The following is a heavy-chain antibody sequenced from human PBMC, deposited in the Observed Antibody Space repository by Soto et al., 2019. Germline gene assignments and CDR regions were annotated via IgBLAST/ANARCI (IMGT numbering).Heavy chain of an antibody. Sequence: QVQLQESGPALVRPSETLSLTCTVSGGSMSTYYWSWIRQPPGKRLEWIGYIYSSGTTNYNPSLESRVTILVDTAKNQFSLKLSSVTAADPAVYFCARRRDTSGWLSHWGQGTLVTVSS. J-gene: IGHJ4*02. D-gene: IGHD6-19*01. V-gene: IGHV4-59*08. CDR2: IYSSGTT. CDR1: GGSMSTYY. CDR3: ARRRDTSGWLSH.